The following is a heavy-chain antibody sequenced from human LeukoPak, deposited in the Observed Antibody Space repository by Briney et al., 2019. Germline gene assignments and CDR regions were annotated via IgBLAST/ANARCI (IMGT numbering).Heavy chain of an antibody. D-gene: IGHD4-17*01. CDR3: ARYDYGDSGDAFDI. Sequence: SVKVSCKASGGTFSSYTISWVRQAPGQGLEWMGRIIPILGIANYAQKFQGRVKITADKSTSTAYMELSSLRSEDTAVYYCARYDYGDSGDAFDIWGQGTVLTVSS. V-gene: IGHV1-69*02. J-gene: IGHJ3*02. CDR1: GGTFSSYT. CDR2: IIPILGIA.